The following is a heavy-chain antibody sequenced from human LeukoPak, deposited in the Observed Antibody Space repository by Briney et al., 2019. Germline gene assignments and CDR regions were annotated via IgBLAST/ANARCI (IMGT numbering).Heavy chain of an antibody. CDR1: GSTFTRYW. CDR2: LKQDGSEK. D-gene: IGHD4-17*01. CDR3: ARDGDYVMPAFDY. Sequence: GGSLRLSCAASGSTFTRYWMSWVRQAPGKGLEWVAGLKQDGSEKHYVDSVKGRLTISRDNAKNSVYLQMNSLSDDDTAVYYCARDGDYVMPAFDYWGQGILVTVSS. V-gene: IGHV3-7*01. J-gene: IGHJ4*02.